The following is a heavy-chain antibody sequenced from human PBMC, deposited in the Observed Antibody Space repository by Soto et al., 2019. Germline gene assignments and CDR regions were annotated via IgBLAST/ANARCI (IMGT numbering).Heavy chain of an antibody. CDR3: ARGGITIFGVVIRWFDP. J-gene: IGHJ5*02. V-gene: IGHV4-59*12. CDR1: GGSISSYY. CDR2: IYYSGST. D-gene: IGHD3-3*01. Sequence: SETLSLTCTVSGGSISSYYWSWIRQPPGKGLEWIGYIYYSGSTNYNPSLKSRVTISVDTSKNQFSLKLSSVTAADTAVYYCARGGITIFGVVIRWFDPWGQGTLVTVSS.